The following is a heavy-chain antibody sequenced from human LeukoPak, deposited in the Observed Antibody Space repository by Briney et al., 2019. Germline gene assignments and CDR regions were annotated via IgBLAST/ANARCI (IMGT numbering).Heavy chain of an antibody. CDR3: AKELDYYDSSGYYYAYYFDY. J-gene: IGHJ4*02. Sequence: GGSLRLSCAASGFTFSSYWMSWVRQAPGKGLEWVSAISGSGGSTYYADSVKGRFTISRDNSKNTLYLQMNSLRAEDTAVYYCAKELDYYDSSGYYYAYYFDYWGQGTLVTVSS. D-gene: IGHD3-22*01. V-gene: IGHV3-23*01. CDR1: GFTFSSYW. CDR2: ISGSGGST.